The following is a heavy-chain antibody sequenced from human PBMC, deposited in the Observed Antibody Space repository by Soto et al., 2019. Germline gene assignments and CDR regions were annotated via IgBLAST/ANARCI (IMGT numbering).Heavy chain of an antibody. V-gene: IGHV3-23*01. CDR1: GFTFSTYA. Sequence: GGSLRLSCAASGFTFSTYAMSWVRQAPGKGLEWVSAISGSGGSTYYADSVKGRFTISRDNSKNTLFLQMNSLRAEDTAVYYCAKDLDITAAEKVIDFRGQGTLVTVSS. CDR2: ISGSGGST. D-gene: IGHD1-20*01. J-gene: IGHJ4*02. CDR3: AKDLDITAAEKVIDF.